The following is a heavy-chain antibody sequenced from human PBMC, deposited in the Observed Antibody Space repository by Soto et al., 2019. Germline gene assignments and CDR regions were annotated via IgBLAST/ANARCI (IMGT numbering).Heavy chain of an antibody. V-gene: IGHV3-30-3*01. D-gene: IGHD2-15*01. CDR3: ARPFLLGYCSGGSCPIACMDV. CDR1: GFTFSSYA. J-gene: IGHJ6*02. CDR2: ISYDGSNK. Sequence: QVPLVESGGGVVQPGRSLRLSCAASGFTFSSYAMHWVRQAPGKGLEWVAVISYDGSNKYYADSVKGRFTISRDNSKTTLYLQMNSLRAEDTAVYYCARPFLLGYCSGGSCPIACMDVWGQGTTVTVSS.